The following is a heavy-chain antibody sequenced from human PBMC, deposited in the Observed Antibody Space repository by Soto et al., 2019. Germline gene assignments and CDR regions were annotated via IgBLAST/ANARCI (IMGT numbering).Heavy chain of an antibody. CDR1: GYTLTSYG. V-gene: IGHV1-18*01. CDR3: ARDLPTMDV. Sequence: QVQLVQAGAEVKKPGASVKVSCKASGYTLTSYGISWLRQAPGQGLEWMGWIRAYNGNTNYAQKLQGRVTMTTDTSTSTAYRELRSLRSDDTAVYYCARDLPTMDVWSQGTTVTVTS. CDR2: IRAYNGNT. J-gene: IGHJ6*02.